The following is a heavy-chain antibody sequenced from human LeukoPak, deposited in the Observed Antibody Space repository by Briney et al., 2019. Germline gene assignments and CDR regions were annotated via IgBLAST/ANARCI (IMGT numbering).Heavy chain of an antibody. CDR1: GGSISRNY. D-gene: IGHD3-3*01. CDR2: IYYSGST. Sequence: SETLSLTCTVSGGSISRNYWNWIRQPPGKGLEWIGYIYYSGSTNYNPSLKSRVTISVDTSKNQFSLKLSSVTAADTAGYYCARASSGYYKTGFNWFDPWGQGTLVTVSS. CDR3: ARASSGYYKTGFNWFDP. J-gene: IGHJ5*02. V-gene: IGHV4-59*01.